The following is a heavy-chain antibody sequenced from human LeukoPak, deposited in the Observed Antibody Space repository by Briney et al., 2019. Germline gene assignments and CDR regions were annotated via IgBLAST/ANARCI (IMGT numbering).Heavy chain of an antibody. CDR2: ISAYNGNT. CDR3: ARNPTFGEGTYYFDY. Sequence: ASVKVSCRASGYTFTSYGISWVRQAPGQGLEWMGWISAYNGNTNYAQKLQGRVTMTTDTSTSTAYMELRSLRSDDTAVYYCARNPTFGEGTYYFDYWGQGTLVTVSS. CDR1: GYTFTSYG. D-gene: IGHD3-10*01. V-gene: IGHV1-18*01. J-gene: IGHJ4*02.